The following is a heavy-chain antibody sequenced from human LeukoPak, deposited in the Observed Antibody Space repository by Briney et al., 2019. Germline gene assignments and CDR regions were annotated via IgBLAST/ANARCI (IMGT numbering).Heavy chain of an antibody. Sequence: ASVTVSCKASGYTFTSYDINWVRQATGQGLEWMGWMNPNSGNTGYAQKFQGRVTMTRNTSISTAYMELSSLRSEDTAVYYCARGGYFYDSSGYYEGYYYYYGMDVWGQGTTVTVSS. D-gene: IGHD3-22*01. J-gene: IGHJ6*02. CDR2: MNPNSGNT. V-gene: IGHV1-8*01. CDR1: GYTFTSYD. CDR3: ARGGYFYDSSGYYEGYYYYYGMDV.